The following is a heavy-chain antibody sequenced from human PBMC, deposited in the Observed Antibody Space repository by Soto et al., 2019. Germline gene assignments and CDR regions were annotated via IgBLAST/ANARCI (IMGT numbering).Heavy chain of an antibody. CDR1: GFNFGDFG. D-gene: IGHD4-4*01. CDR2: LNWNGGRT. V-gene: IGHV3-20*04. J-gene: IGHJ3*02. CDR3: ARDFLGNYDI. Sequence: GGSLRLSCAASGFNFGDFGMSWVRQAPGKGPEWVSGLNWNGGRTGYADSVKGRFTISRDNAENSLFLQMNSLRVEDTAFYYCARDFLGNYDIWGQGTMVPVSS.